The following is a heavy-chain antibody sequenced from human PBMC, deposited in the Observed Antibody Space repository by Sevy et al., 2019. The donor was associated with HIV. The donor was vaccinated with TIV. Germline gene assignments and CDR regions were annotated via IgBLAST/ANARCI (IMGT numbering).Heavy chain of an antibody. CDR3: VRAYDYGFDY. Sequence: GGSLRLSCAASGFTFSTYSMNWVRQAPGKGLEWVSYIGFITGIIYYADSVKGRFTISRDNAKNSLFLEMNGLRAEDKAVYYCVRAYDYGFDYWGQGSLVTVSS. V-gene: IGHV3-48*01. D-gene: IGHD4-17*01. CDR2: IGFITGII. CDR1: GFTFSTYS. J-gene: IGHJ4*02.